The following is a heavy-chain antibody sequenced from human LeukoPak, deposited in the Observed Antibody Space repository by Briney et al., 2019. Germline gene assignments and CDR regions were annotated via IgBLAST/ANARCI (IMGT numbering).Heavy chain of an antibody. CDR3: AKDLAPYYYDSSGYYYLKPSDAFDI. Sequence: PGGSLRLSCAASGFTFSSYAMSWVRQAPGKGLEWVSAISGSGGSTYYADSVKGRFTISRDNSKNTLYLQMNSLRAEDTAVYYCAKDLAPYYYDSSGYYYLKPSDAFDIWGQGTMVTVSS. CDR1: GFTFSSYA. CDR2: ISGSGGST. J-gene: IGHJ3*02. V-gene: IGHV3-23*01. D-gene: IGHD3-22*01.